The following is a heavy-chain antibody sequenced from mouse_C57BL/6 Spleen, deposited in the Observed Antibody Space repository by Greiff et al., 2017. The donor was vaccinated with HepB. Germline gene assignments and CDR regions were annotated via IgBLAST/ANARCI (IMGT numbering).Heavy chain of an antibody. Sequence: QVQLKQPGAELVKPGASVKVSCKASGYTFTSYWMHWVKQRPGQGLEWIGRIHPSDSDTNYNQKFKGKATLTVDKFSSTAYMQRSSLTSEDSAVYYCATTVHYYAMDYWGQGTSVTVSS. J-gene: IGHJ4*01. CDR2: IHPSDSDT. CDR3: ATTVHYYAMDY. D-gene: IGHD1-1*01. CDR1: GYTFTSYW. V-gene: IGHV1-74*01.